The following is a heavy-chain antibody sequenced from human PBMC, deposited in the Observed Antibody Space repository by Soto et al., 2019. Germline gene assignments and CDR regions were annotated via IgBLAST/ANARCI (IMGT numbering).Heavy chain of an antibody. D-gene: IGHD1-26*01. Sequence: PSETLSLTCTVSGGSISGYYWSWIRQPPGKGLEWVSAISGSGGSTYYADSVKGRFTISRDNSKNTLYLQMNSLRAEDTAVYYCANQVGAPEVDAFDIWGQGTMVTVSS. V-gene: IGHV3-23*01. CDR2: ISGSGGST. J-gene: IGHJ3*02. CDR3: ANQVGAPEVDAFDI. CDR1: GGSISGYY.